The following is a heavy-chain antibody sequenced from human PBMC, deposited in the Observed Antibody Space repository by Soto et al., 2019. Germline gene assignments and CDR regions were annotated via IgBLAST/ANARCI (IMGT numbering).Heavy chain of an antibody. CDR3: ARFLIFTCFDPRCPRDYYYYGMDV. D-gene: IGHD3-9*01. Sequence: SETLSLTCTVSGGSISSYYWSWIRQPPGKGLEWIGYIYYSGSTNYNPSLKSRVTISVDTSKNQFSLKLSSVTAADTAVYYCARFLIFTCFDPRCPRDYYYYGMDVWGQGTTVTVSS. J-gene: IGHJ6*02. CDR1: GGSISSYY. V-gene: IGHV4-59*01. CDR2: IYYSGST.